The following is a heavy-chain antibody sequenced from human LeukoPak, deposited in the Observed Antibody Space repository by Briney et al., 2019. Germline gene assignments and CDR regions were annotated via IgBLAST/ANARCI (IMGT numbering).Heavy chain of an antibody. D-gene: IGHD3-22*01. Sequence: PGGSLRLSCAASGFTVSSNYMSWVRQAPGKGLEWVSAISGSGGSTYYADSVKGRFTISRDNSKNTLYLQMNSLRAEDTAVYYCAKDQYYDSSPYFDYWGQGTLVTVSS. CDR2: ISGSGGST. CDR1: GFTVSSNY. J-gene: IGHJ4*02. CDR3: AKDQYYDSSPYFDY. V-gene: IGHV3-23*01.